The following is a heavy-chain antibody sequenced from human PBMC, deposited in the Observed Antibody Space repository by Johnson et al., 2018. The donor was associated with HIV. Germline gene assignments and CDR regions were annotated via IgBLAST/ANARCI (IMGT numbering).Heavy chain of an antibody. CDR1: GFTFSSYA. V-gene: IGHV3-30-3*01. D-gene: IGHD3-10*01. Sequence: QMQLVESGGGLVQPGGSLRLSCAASGFTFSSYAMHWVRQAPGKGLEWVAVISYDGSNKYYADSVKGRFTISRDNAKNSLYLQMNSLRAEDTALYYCARDWFMVQGADAFDIWGQGTMVTVSS. CDR3: ARDWFMVQGADAFDI. J-gene: IGHJ3*02. CDR2: ISYDGSNK.